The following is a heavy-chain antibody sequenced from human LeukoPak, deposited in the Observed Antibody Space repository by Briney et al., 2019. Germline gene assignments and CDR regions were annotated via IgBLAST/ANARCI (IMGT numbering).Heavy chain of an antibody. CDR2: SRDKGNGYTT. CDR3: ASGTNRAY. CDR1: GFTFSNAW. Sequence: GGSLRLSCAASGFTFSNAWMSCVRQAPGKGLEWVARSRDKGNGYTTEYAASVAGRFRISRDDSTLSLYLQMNSLRSEDTAVYYCASGTNRAYWGQGTLVAVSS. V-gene: IGHV3-72*01. D-gene: IGHD1-14*01. J-gene: IGHJ4*02.